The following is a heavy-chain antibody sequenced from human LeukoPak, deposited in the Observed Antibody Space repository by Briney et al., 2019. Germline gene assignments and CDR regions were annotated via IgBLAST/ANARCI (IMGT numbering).Heavy chain of an antibody. V-gene: IGHV3-7*01. CDR2: IKEDGSVI. Sequence: GGSLRLSCAASGFTFSSYWMSWVRQAPGKGLEGVANIKEDGSVIKYVDSVKGRFTISRDNAKNSLYLQLSSLRVEDTAVYYCARDRGYSTFDYWGQGTLVTVSS. J-gene: IGHJ4*02. CDR3: ARDRGYSTFDY. D-gene: IGHD4-23*01. CDR1: GFTFSSYW.